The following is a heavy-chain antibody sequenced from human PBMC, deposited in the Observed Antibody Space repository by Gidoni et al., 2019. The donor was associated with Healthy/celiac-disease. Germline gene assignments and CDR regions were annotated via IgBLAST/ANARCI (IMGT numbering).Heavy chain of an antibody. Sequence: QVQLQQSGPGLVKPSQTLSLTCAISGDSVPSNSAAWHWIRQSPSRGLEWLGRTYDRSKWYNDYAVSVKSRITINPDTSKNQFSLQLNSVTPEDTAVYYCARDHLPDYDSSGHLRLGYYYYGMDVWGQGTTVTVSS. V-gene: IGHV6-1*01. J-gene: IGHJ6*02. CDR1: GDSVPSNSAA. CDR3: ARDHLPDYDSSGHLRLGYYYYGMDV. D-gene: IGHD3-22*01. CDR2: TYDRSKWYN.